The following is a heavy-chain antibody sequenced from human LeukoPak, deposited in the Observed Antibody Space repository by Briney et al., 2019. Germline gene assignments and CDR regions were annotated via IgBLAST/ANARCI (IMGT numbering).Heavy chain of an antibody. V-gene: IGHV1-69*13. CDR3: ARVPRPGSSGYYYFDY. J-gene: IGHJ4*02. CDR1: GGTFSSYA. D-gene: IGHD3-22*01. CDR2: IIPIFGTA. Sequence: SVKVSCTASGGTFSSYAISWVRQAPGQGLEWMGGIIPIFGTANYAQKFQGRVTITADESTSTAYMELCSLRSEDTAVYYCARVPRPGSSGYYYFDYWGQGTLVTVSS.